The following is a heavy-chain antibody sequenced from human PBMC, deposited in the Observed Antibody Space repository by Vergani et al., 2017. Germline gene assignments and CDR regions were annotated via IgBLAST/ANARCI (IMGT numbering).Heavy chain of an antibody. J-gene: IGHJ2*01. V-gene: IGHV3-49*04. CDR2: IRNKAYGGTT. CDR1: GFSFGDYA. CDR3: VRLPRGPWNFDL. Sequence: EVQLVESGGGLVPPGRSLRLSCAASGFSFGDYAMTWVRQAPGKGLEWVAFIRNKAYGGTTEYAASVKGRFTISRDNIKNSLSLQMSGLRVEDTAVYYCVRLPRGPWNFDLWGRGTLITVSS.